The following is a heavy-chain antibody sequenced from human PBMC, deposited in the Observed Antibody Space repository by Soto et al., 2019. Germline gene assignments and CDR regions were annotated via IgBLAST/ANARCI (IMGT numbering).Heavy chain of an antibody. CDR1: GFTFSSYS. Sequence: PGGSLRLSCAASGFTFSSYSMNWVRQAPGKGLEWVSYISSSSSTIYYADSVKGRFTISRDNAKNSLYLQMNSLRAEDTAVYYCARVGNVEWLLYDYYYYMDVWGKGTTVTGSS. J-gene: IGHJ6*03. V-gene: IGHV3-48*01. CDR2: ISSSSSTI. D-gene: IGHD3-3*01. CDR3: ARVGNVEWLLYDYYYYMDV.